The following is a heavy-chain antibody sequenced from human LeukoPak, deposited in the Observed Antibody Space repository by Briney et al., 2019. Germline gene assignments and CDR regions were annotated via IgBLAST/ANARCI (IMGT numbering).Heavy chain of an antibody. CDR3: ARDRQFRLHDP. Sequence: GGSLRLSCTASGFTFSDYYMSWIRQAPGKGLEWLSYISTSGDSVSYVDSVEGRFTISRDNAKNSLYLQIDSLRAEDTAMYYCARDRQFRLHDPWGQGILVTVPS. J-gene: IGHJ5*02. V-gene: IGHV3-11*01. CDR1: GFTFSDYY. CDR2: ISTSGDSV. D-gene: IGHD3-16*01.